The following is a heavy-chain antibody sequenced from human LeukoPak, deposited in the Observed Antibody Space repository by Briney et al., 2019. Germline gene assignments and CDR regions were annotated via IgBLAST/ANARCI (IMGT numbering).Heavy chain of an antibody. D-gene: IGHD4-17*01. J-gene: IGHJ3*01. CDR1: AFSFSKFA. V-gene: IGHV3-23*01. CDR2: ITANGGYT. Sequence: GGSLRLSCAASAFSFSKFALIWVRQAPGKGLEWVSAITANGGYTLYADAVKGRFTVSRDNSKNTLYLQINSLRPEDTAMYYCAKDLNGDYIGAFDFWGQGTMVTVSS. CDR3: AKDLNGDYIGAFDF.